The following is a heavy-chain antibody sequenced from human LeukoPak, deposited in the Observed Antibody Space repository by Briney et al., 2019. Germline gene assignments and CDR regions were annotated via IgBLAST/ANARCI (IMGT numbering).Heavy chain of an antibody. CDR1: GFTVSSNY. V-gene: IGHV3-66*01. J-gene: IGHJ4*02. CDR3: ARSTSGTFDH. CDR2: IYSDGTT. D-gene: IGHD5/OR15-5a*01. Sequence: GGSLRLSCAVSGFTVSSNYMSWVRQAPGRGLEWVSIIYSDGTTHYADPVKGRFTISRDNDKRLLYLQMDSLRAGDTAVYYCARSTSGTFDHWGQGMLVTVSS.